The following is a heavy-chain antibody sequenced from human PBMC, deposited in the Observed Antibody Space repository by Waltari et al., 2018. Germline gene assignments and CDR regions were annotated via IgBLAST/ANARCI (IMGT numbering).Heavy chain of an antibody. J-gene: IGHJ1*01. CDR3: ARGLGIYRSVYFQH. V-gene: IGHV4-34*01. CDR1: GGSFSGYY. D-gene: IGHD6-13*01. Sequence: QVQLQQWGAGLLKPSETLSLTCAVYGGSFSGYYWSWIRQPPGKGLEWIGEINHSGSTNYNPSRKSRVTRSVDTSKNQFSLKLSSVTAADTAVYYCARGLGIYRSVYFQHWGQGTLVTVSS. CDR2: INHSGST.